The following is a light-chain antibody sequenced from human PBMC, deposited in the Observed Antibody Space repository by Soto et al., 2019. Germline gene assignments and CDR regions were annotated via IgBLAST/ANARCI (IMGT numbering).Light chain of an antibody. V-gene: IGKV3-20*01. CDR3: QQYGRSPAGFG. J-gene: IGKJ3*01. CDR2: GAS. CDR1: QSVSSSY. Sequence: EIVLTQSPGTLSLSPGERATLSCRASQSVSSSYLAWYQQKPGQAPRLLIYGASSRATGIPDRFSGSGSGTGFTLTISRLEPEDFAVYYCQQYGRSPAGFGFGPGTKVDIK.